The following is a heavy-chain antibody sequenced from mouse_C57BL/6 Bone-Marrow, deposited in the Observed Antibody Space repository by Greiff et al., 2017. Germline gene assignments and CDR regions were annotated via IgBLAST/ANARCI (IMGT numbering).Heavy chain of an antibody. CDR1: GFTFSDYG. CDR2: ISSGSSTI. J-gene: IGHJ1*03. D-gene: IGHD1-1*01. V-gene: IGHV5-17*01. CDR3: ARRGSSDLYWYFDV. Sequence: EVQVVESGGGLVKPGGSLKLSCAASGFTFSDYGMHWVRQAPEKGLEWVAYISSGSSTIYYADTVKGRFTISRDNAKNTLFLQMTSLRSEDTAMYYCARRGSSDLYWYFDVWGTGTTVTVSS.